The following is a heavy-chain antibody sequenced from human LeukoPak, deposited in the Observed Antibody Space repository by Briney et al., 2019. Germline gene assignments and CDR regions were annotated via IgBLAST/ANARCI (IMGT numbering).Heavy chain of an antibody. Sequence: ASVKVSCKASGGTFSSYAISWVRQAPGQGLEWMGRIIPIFGTANYAQKFQGRVTITTDESTSTAYMELSSLRSEDTAVYYCATSYYDFWSGYYKVDAFDIWGQGTMVTVSS. V-gene: IGHV1-69*05. CDR2: IIPIFGTA. D-gene: IGHD3-3*01. J-gene: IGHJ3*02. CDR3: ATSYYDFWSGYYKVDAFDI. CDR1: GGTFSSYA.